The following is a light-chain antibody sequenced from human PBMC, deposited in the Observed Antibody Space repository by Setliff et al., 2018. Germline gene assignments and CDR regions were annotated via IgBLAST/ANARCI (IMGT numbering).Light chain of an antibody. CDR3: SSFAGDNRLYV. V-gene: IGLV2-8*01. CDR2: XXT. Sequence: QSALTQPPSASGSLGQSVTXSCXGTXXXXXXXXXXXXXXXXXXXXXKXILXXXTKRPSGVPDRFSGSKSGNTASLTVSGLQAEDESHYYCSSFAGDNRLYVFGTGTKVTVL. J-gene: IGLJ1*01. CDR1: XXXXXXXXX.